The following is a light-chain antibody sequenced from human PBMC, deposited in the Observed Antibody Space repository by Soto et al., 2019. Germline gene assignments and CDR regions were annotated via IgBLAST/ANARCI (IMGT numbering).Light chain of an antibody. Sequence: DIQMTQSPSSLSASVGDRVNITCRASQTVSSYLNWYQQKPGTVPKLLIYATSNLQSGVPSRFSGRGFGTDFTLTISSLQPEDFATYYCQQSYRTPPTFGQGTRLEIK. CDR3: QQSYRTPPT. J-gene: IGKJ5*01. V-gene: IGKV1-39*01. CDR2: ATS. CDR1: QTVSSY.